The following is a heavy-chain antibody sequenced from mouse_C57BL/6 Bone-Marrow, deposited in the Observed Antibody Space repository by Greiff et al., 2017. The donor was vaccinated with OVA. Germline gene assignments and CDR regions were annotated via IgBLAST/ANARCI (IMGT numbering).Heavy chain of an antibody. V-gene: IGHV1-26*01. J-gene: IGHJ4*01. Sequence: EVQLQQSGPELVKPGASVKISCKASGYTFTDYYMNWVKQSHGKSLEWIGDINTNNGGTSYNQKFKGKATLTVDKSSSTAYMELRSLTSEDSAVYYCARLLWFYAMDYWGQGTSVTVSS. CDR2: INTNNGGT. CDR1: GYTFTDYY. CDR3: ARLLWFYAMDY. D-gene: IGHD2-2*01.